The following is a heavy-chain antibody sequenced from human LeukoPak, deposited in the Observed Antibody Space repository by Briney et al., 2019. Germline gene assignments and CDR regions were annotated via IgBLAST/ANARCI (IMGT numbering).Heavy chain of an antibody. CDR2: IYYSGST. D-gene: IGHD2-2*01. CDR1: GGSISSYY. CDR3: ARRPSSQLPLDY. J-gene: IGHJ4*02. V-gene: IGHV4-59*01. Sequence: PSETLSLTCTVSGGSISSYYWSWIRQPPGKGLEWIGYIYYSGSTSYNPSLKSRVTISVDTSKNQFSLKLSSVTAADTAVYYCARRPSSQLPLDYWGQGTLVTVSS.